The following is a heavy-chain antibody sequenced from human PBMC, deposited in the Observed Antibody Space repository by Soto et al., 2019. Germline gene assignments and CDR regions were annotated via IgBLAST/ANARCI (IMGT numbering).Heavy chain of an antibody. Sequence: ALVKVSCXASXYTFTSYGILWVRQAPGQGLEWMGWISAYIGNTNFAQKLQGRVTMTTDTSTSTAYMELRSLRSDDTAVYYCARDRYLRGHCXGGSCYFPSYXGXGTLVTVSS. CDR1: XYTFTSYG. V-gene: IGHV1-18*04. J-gene: IGHJ4*02. CDR3: ARDRYLRGHCXGGSCYFPSY. D-gene: IGHD2-15*01. CDR2: ISAYIGNT.